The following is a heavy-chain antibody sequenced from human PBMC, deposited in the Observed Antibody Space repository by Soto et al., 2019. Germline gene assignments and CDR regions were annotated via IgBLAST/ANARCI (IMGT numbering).Heavy chain of an antibody. D-gene: IGHD4-17*01. Sequence: PGGSLRLSCAASGFTFSSYWMHWVRQAPGKGPVWVSRINSDGSSTSYADSVKGRFTISRDNAKNTLYLQMNSLRVEDTAVYYCANSYGPNWFDPWGQGTLVTVSS. V-gene: IGHV3-74*01. CDR3: ANSYGPNWFDP. CDR1: GFTFSSYW. J-gene: IGHJ5*02. CDR2: INSDGSST.